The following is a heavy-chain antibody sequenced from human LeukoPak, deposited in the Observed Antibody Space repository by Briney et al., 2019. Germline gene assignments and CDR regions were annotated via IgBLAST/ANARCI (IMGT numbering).Heavy chain of an antibody. CDR2: INPSGGST. J-gene: IGHJ4*02. Sequence: GASVKVSCKASGYTFTSYYMHWVRQAPGQGLEWMGIINPSGGSTSYAQKFQGRVTMTRDTSTSTVYMELSSLRSEDTAVYYCARDRRRGYSYGYGDYWGQGTLVTVSS. D-gene: IGHD5-18*01. CDR3: ARDRRRGYSYGYGDY. CDR1: GYTFTSYY. V-gene: IGHV1-46*01.